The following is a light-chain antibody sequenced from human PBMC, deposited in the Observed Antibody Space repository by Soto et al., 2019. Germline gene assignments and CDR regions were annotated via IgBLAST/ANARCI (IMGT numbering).Light chain of an antibody. J-gene: IGKJ1*01. V-gene: IGKV3-20*01. CDR1: QSVPNNY. Sequence: DIVLTQSPGTLSFSPVERATISCRASQSVPNNYLAWYLQKPGQAPKVLIYAAYNRATGIPDRFSGSGSGTDFTLTIRRLEPEDFAVFYCQQYGGGPWTFGQGTKVE. CDR2: AAY. CDR3: QQYGGGPWT.